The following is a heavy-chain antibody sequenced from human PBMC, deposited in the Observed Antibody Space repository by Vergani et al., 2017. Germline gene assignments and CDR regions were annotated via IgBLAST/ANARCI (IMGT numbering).Heavy chain of an antibody. Sequence: VQMVESGGGVVQPGRSLRLSCAASGFTFSSYAMSWVRQAPGKGLEWVSAISGSGGSTYYADSVKGRFTISRDNSKNTLYLQMNSLRAEDTAVYYCARDPDIVVVPAAPYYYYYYGMDVWGQGTTVTVSS. CDR1: GFTFSSYA. D-gene: IGHD2-2*01. V-gene: IGHV3-23*04. CDR3: ARDPDIVVVPAAPYYYYYYGMDV. J-gene: IGHJ6*02. CDR2: ISGSGGST.